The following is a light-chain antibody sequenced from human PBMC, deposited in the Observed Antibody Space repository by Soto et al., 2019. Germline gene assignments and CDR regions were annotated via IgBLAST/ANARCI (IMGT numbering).Light chain of an antibody. CDR2: GAS. V-gene: IGKV3-15*01. Sequence: EIVMTQSPATRSVSPGERATLSCRASQSVSSNLAWYQQKPGQAPRLLIYGASTRATGIPARFSGSGSGADFTRTISSLQSEAFAVYYCQQYNNWPDTFGQGTKVDMK. CDR1: QSVSSN. J-gene: IGKJ2*01. CDR3: QQYNNWPDT.